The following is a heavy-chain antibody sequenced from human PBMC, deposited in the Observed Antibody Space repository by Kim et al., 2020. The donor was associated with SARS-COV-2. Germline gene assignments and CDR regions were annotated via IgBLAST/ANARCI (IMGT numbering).Heavy chain of an antibody. J-gene: IGHJ5*02. V-gene: IGHV1-3*01. CDR3: ARDRYYDSRWWLDP. Sequence: ASVKVSCKASGYTFTRYAMHWVRQAPGQRLEWMGWINAGNGITKYSQKFQGRVTVTRDTSASTVYMELSSLRSEDTAVYYCARDRYYDSRWWLDPWGQGT. D-gene: IGHD3-22*01. CDR2: INAGNGIT. CDR1: GYTFTRYA.